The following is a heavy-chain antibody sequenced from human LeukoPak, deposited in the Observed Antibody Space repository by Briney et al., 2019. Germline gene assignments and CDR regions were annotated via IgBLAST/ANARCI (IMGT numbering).Heavy chain of an antibody. CDR2: ISSSSSYI. Sequence: GGSLRLSCAASGFTLSSYSMNWVRQAPGKGLEWVSSISSSSSYIYYADSVKGRFTISRDNAKNSLYLQMNSLRAEDTAVYYCARDLITIFGVVITKTFDYWGQGTLVTVSS. V-gene: IGHV3-21*01. CDR1: GFTLSSYS. D-gene: IGHD3-3*01. CDR3: ARDLITIFGVVITKTFDY. J-gene: IGHJ4*02.